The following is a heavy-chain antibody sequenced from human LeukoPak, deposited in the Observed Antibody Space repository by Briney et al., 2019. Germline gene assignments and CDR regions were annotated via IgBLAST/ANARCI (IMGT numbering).Heavy chain of an antibody. J-gene: IGHJ4*02. V-gene: IGHV3-21*01. D-gene: IGHD3-10*01. CDR3: ATEIRAVQDLYY. Sequence: GGSLRLSCAASGFTLSGYGMHWVRQAPGKGLEWVSSITSGSTYMFYADAVKGRFTISRDDAKNSLYLQMNDLRAEDTAVYYCATEIRAVQDLYYWGQGTLVTVSS. CDR2: ITSGSTYM. CDR1: GFTLSGYG.